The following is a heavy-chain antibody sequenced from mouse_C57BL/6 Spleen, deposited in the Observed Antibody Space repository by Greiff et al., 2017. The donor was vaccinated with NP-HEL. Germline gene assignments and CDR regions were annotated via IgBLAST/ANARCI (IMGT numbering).Heavy chain of an antibody. D-gene: IGHD2-12*01. CDR2: ISDGGSYT. Sequence: EVKLMESGGGLVKPGGSLKLSCAASGFTFSSYAMSWVRQTPEKRLEWVATISDGGSYTYYPDNVKGRFTISRDNAKNNLYLQMSHLKSEDTAMYCCARDHAYYSDYWGQGTTLTVSS. CDR3: ARDHAYYSDY. CDR1: GFTFSSYA. V-gene: IGHV5-4*01. J-gene: IGHJ2*01.